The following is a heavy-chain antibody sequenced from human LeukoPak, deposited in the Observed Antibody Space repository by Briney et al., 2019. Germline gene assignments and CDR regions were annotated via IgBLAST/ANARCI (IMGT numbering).Heavy chain of an antibody. J-gene: IGHJ4*02. CDR3: AREPEPDDDSSGYSDY. CDR1: GDSINSGSYY. D-gene: IGHD3-22*01. V-gene: IGHV4-61*02. Sequence: SQTLSLTCTVSGDSINSGSYYWSWIRQPAGKGLEWIGRIYSSGSANYNPSLKSRVTMSVDTSKNQFSLKLSSVTAADTAVYYCAREPEPDDDSSGYSDYWGQGTLVTVSS. CDR2: IYSSGSA.